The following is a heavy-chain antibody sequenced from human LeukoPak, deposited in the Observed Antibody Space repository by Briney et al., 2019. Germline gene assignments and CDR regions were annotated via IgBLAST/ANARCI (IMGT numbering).Heavy chain of an antibody. J-gene: IGHJ4*02. Sequence: ASVKVSCKASGYTFTSYDINWVRQATGQGLGWMGWMNPNSGNTGYAQKFQGRVTMTRNTSISTAYMELSSLRSEDTAVYYCARRFYDNLTGHTWYDYWGQGTLVTVSS. CDR2: MNPNSGNT. V-gene: IGHV1-8*01. CDR1: GYTFTSYD. CDR3: ARRFYDNLTGHTWYDY. D-gene: IGHD3-9*01.